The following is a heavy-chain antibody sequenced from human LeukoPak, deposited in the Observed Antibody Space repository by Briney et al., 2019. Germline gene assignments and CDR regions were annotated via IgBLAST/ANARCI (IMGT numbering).Heavy chain of an antibody. V-gene: IGHV3-48*01. CDR3: ARAYCSSTSCFG. D-gene: IGHD2-2*01. CDR1: GFTFSSYN. Sequence: GGSLRLSCAASGFTFSSYNMNWVRQAPGKGLEWVSSISCTCRAKYYADSVKGRFTISRDNVKNSLYLQMDSLRAEDTAVYYCARAYCSSTSCFGWGQGTLVTVSS. J-gene: IGHJ4*02. CDR2: ISCTCRAK.